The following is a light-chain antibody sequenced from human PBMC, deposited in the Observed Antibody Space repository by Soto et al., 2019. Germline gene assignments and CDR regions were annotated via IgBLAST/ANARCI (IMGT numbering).Light chain of an antibody. CDR1: QSISSW. J-gene: IGKJ1*01. CDR2: KAS. V-gene: IGKV1-5*03. CDR3: QQYNTMAT. Sequence: DIQMTQSPSTLSASVGDRVSITCRASQSISSWVAWYQQKPGKAPKLLISKASSLESGVPSRFSGSGSGTEFPLTITSLQPDDFATYYCQQYNTMATFGQGTKVEIK.